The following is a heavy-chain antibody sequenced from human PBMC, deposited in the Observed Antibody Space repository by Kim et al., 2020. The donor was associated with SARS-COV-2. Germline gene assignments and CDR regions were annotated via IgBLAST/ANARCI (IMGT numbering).Heavy chain of an antibody. CDR1: GGSVSSGSYY. Sequence: SETLSLTCTVPGGSVSSGSYYWSWIRQPPGKGLEWIGYIYYSGSTNYNPSLKSRVTISVDTSKNQFSLKLSSVTAADTAVYYCARERYSSGWYEDYWGQGTLVTVSS. V-gene: IGHV4-61*01. CDR2: IYYSGST. CDR3: ARERYSSGWYEDY. J-gene: IGHJ4*02. D-gene: IGHD6-19*01.